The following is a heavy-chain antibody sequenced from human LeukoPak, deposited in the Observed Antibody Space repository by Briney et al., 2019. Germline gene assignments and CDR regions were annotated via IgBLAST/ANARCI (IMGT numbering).Heavy chain of an antibody. V-gene: IGHV4-34*01. D-gene: IGHD3-16*01. Sequence: SETLSLTCAVYGGSFSGYYWSWIRQPPGKGLEWIGEINHSGSTNYNPSLKSRVTISVDTSKNQFSLKLSSVTAAETAVYYCARGPPYVWGQGTLVTVSS. CDR3: ARGPPYV. CDR1: GGSFSGYY. CDR2: INHSGST. J-gene: IGHJ4*02.